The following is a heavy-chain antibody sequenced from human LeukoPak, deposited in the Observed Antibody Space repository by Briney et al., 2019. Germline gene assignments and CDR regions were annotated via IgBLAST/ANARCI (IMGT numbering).Heavy chain of an antibody. V-gene: IGHV4-34*01. CDR1: CVSFSGYY. J-gene: IGHJ4*02. D-gene: IGHD5-18*01. CDR2: INHSGST. Sequence: PSETLSLTCAVYCVSFSGYYWSWIRQPPGKGLEWIGEINHSGSTNYNPSLKSRVTISVDTSKNQFSLKLSSVTAADTAVYYCARRGYSYGPLRWGQGTLVTVSS. CDR3: ARRGYSYGPLR.